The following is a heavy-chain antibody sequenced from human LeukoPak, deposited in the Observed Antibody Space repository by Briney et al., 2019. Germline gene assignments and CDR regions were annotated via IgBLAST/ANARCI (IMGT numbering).Heavy chain of an antibody. CDR2: FHFSGAI. D-gene: IGHD3-22*01. CDR3: ARRYEGSGYAYDY. V-gene: IGHV4-39*01. Sequence: PSEPLSLTCTASGVSITSYSHNYDWIRQPPGKGLEWIGGFHFSGAINYNPSLKSRVTIFVDTSKKQISLKLNSVTAADTAVYYCARRYEGSGYAYDYWGQGILVTVSS. J-gene: IGHJ4*02. CDR1: GVSITSYSHN.